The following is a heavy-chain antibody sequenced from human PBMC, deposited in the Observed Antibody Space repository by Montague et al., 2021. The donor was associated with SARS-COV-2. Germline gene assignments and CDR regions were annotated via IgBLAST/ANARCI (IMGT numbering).Heavy chain of an antibody. J-gene: IGHJ4*02. Sequence: SLRLSCAASGFTLSDYYMSWIRQAPGKGLEWLSYISNTGLDIKYXDSXKGRFTVSRDIAKNTLYLQMDSLRAEDTAVYYCARVLLGVSHGDYWGQGTLVTVSS. CDR3: ARVLLGVSHGDY. V-gene: IGHV3-11*01. CDR1: GFTLSDYY. CDR2: ISNTGLDI. D-gene: IGHD3-10*01.